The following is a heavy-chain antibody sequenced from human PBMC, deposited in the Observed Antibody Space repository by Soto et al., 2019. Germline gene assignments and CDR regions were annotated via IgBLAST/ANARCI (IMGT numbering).Heavy chain of an antibody. CDR3: ARVHRIVGAISMFYYYYGMDV. CDR1: GFTFSSYA. Sequence: GGSLGLSCAASGFTFSSYAMHWVRQAPGKGLEWVAVISYDGSNKYYADSVRGRFTIPRDNSKNTLYLQMNSLRAEDTAVYYCARVHRIVGAISMFYYYYGMDVWGQGTTVTVSS. V-gene: IGHV3-30-3*01. D-gene: IGHD1-26*01. CDR2: ISYDGSNK. J-gene: IGHJ6*02.